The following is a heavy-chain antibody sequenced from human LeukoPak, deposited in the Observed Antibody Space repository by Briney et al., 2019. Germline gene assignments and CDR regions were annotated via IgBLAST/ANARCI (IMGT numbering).Heavy chain of an antibody. J-gene: IGHJ3*02. CDR3: ASTSTYYYDSSGYYPLGI. CDR2: IYYSGST. Sequence: PSETLSLTCTVSGGSISSSSYYWGWIRQPPGKGLEWIGSIYYSGSTYYNPSLKSRVTISVDTSKNQFSLKLSSVTAADTAVYYCASTSTYYYDSSGYYPLGIWGQGTMVTVSS. D-gene: IGHD3-22*01. CDR1: GGSISSSSYY. V-gene: IGHV4-39*01.